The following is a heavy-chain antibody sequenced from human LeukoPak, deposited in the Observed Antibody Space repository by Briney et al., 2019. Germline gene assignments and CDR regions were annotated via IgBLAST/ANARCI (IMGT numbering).Heavy chain of an antibody. CDR1: GGSISSHY. D-gene: IGHD2-8*01. Sequence: SETLSLTCTVSGGSISSHYWSWIQQPPGKGLEWIGYIYYSGSTNYNPSLKSRVTISVDTSKNQFSLKLSSVTAADTAVYYCARVAGVWGSAPRRYYFDYWGQGTLVTVSS. CDR2: IYYSGST. V-gene: IGHV4-59*11. CDR3: ARVAGVWGSAPRRYYFDY. J-gene: IGHJ4*02.